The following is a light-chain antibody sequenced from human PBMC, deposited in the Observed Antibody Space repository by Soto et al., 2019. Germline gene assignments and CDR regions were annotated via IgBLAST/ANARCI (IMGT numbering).Light chain of an antibody. CDR2: GAS. Sequence: EFVLTQSPGTLSVSPGERATLSCRASQSVSSNLAWYQQKPGQAPRLLIYGASTRATGIPARFSGSGSGTEFTLTISSLQSEDFVVYYCQQYNNWPLTFGGGTKVDIK. CDR3: QQYNNWPLT. CDR1: QSVSSN. V-gene: IGKV3-15*01. J-gene: IGKJ4*01.